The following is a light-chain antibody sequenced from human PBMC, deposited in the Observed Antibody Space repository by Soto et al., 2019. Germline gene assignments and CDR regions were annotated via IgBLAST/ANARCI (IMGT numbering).Light chain of an antibody. Sequence: EIVLAQSADTMSLSPGERATLSCRASQSVSNNYLAWYQQTAGQAPRPLIYAASNGATGIPDRFSGSGSGTDFTLTISRLEPEDFAVYYCQQYGSSGTFGQGTKV. J-gene: IGKJ1*01. V-gene: IGKV3-20*01. CDR1: QSVSNNY. CDR2: AAS. CDR3: QQYGSSGT.